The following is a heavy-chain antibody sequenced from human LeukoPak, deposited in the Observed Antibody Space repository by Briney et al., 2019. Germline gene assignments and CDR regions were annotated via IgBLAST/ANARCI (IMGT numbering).Heavy chain of an antibody. Sequence: SETLSLTCAVYGGSFSGYYWSWIRQPPGKGLERIGEINHSGSTNYNPSLKSRVTISVDTSKNQFSLKLSSVTAADTAVYYCARGLGYYGSGSYLKHWGQGTLVTVSS. V-gene: IGHV4-34*01. D-gene: IGHD3-10*01. J-gene: IGHJ4*02. CDR3: ARGLGYYGSGSYLKH. CDR1: GGSFSGYY. CDR2: INHSGST.